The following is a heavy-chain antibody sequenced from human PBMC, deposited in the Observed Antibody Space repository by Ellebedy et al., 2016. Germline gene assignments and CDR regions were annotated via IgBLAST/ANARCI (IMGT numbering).Heavy chain of an antibody. V-gene: IGHV3-9*01. Sequence: GGSLRLSXAASGFTFSSYTMHWVRQAPGKGLEWVSGISWNSGNRGYADSVKGRFTISRDNAKKSLYLQMNSLRAEDTALYYCAKDKGSGSYWVGMDVWGQGTTVTVS. J-gene: IGHJ6*02. CDR1: GFTFSSYT. CDR3: AKDKGSGSYWVGMDV. CDR2: ISWNSGNR. D-gene: IGHD3-10*01.